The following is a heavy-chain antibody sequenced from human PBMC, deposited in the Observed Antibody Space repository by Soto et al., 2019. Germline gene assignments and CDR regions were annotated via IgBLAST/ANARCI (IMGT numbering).Heavy chain of an antibody. CDR1: GFTFSTYG. CDR2: ISYDGVNK. CDR3: AKSVYNWNDGFFDY. Sequence: GGSLRLSCAASGFTFSTYGMHWVRQAPGKGLEWVAVISYDGVNKYYAESVKGRFTISRDNSKNTLYLQMNSLRAEDTAVYYCAKSVYNWNDGFFDYWGQGT. J-gene: IGHJ4*02. V-gene: IGHV3-30*18. D-gene: IGHD1-1*01.